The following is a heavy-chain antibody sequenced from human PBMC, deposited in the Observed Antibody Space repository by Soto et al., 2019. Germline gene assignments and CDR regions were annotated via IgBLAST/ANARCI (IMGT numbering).Heavy chain of an antibody. D-gene: IGHD6-19*01. CDR3: ARLASSWYSVAVAGTDDY. CDR2: INPSGGST. J-gene: IGHJ4*02. V-gene: IGHV1-46*03. CDR1: GYTFSSYY. Sequence: ASVKVSCKASGYTFSSYYMHWVRQAPGQGLDWMGIINPSGGSTFYAQKLQGRVTMTRDTSTSTVYMELSSLRSEDTAVYYCARLASSWYSVAVAGTDDYWGQGTLVTVSS.